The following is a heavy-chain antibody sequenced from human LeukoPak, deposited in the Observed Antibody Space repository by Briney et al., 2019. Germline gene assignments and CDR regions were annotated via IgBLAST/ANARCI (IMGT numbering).Heavy chain of an antibody. CDR2: IYTSGST. J-gene: IGHJ6*02. Sequence: SETLSLTCTISGGSISSYYWSWIRQPAGKGLEWIGRIYTSGSTNYNPSLKSRVTMSVDTSKNQFSLKLSSVTAADTAVYYCARVLHGGPGYYYYYGMDVWGQGTTVTVSS. CDR3: ARVLHGGPGYYYYYGMDV. V-gene: IGHV4-4*07. D-gene: IGHD3-3*01. CDR1: GGSISSYY.